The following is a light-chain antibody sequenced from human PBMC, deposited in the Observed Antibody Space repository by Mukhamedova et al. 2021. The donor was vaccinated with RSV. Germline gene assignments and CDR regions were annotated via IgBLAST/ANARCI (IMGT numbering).Light chain of an antibody. V-gene: IGLV6-57*01. CDR3: QTYDSSNVG. CDR1: SGSIASNY. Sequence: GTISCTRSSGSIASNYVQWYQQRPGSSPTTVIYEDNQRPSGVPDRFSGPIDSSSNFASLTIPGLKTEDEADDNCQTYDSSNVGFGG. CDR2: EDN. J-gene: IGLJ2*01.